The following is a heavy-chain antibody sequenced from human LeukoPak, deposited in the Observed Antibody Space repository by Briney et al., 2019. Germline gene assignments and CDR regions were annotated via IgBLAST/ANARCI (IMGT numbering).Heavy chain of an antibody. CDR2: IYPGDSDT. Sequence: GESLKISCKGSGFTFTSYWIGWVRQMPGKGLEWMGIIYPGDSDTRYSPSFQGQVTISADRSITTAYLQWSSLKASDTAMYYCARYSDDSGMDYWGQGTLVTVSS. D-gene: IGHD3-10*01. CDR1: GFTFTSYW. V-gene: IGHV5-51*01. J-gene: IGHJ4*02. CDR3: ARYSDDSGMDY.